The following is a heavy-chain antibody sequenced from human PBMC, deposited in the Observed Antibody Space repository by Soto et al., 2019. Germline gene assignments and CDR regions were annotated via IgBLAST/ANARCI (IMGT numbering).Heavy chain of an antibody. J-gene: IGHJ5*02. D-gene: IGHD3-22*01. V-gene: IGHV5-51*01. CDR1: GYRFTSYW. CDR3: ARKDKSGYFNWFDP. Sequence: KPGESLKISCRTSGYRFTSYWIAWVRQMPGKGLEWMGIIFPSDSDTRYSPSFQGQVTISADRSTSTVFLQWASLKASDTAVYFCARKDKSGYFNWFDPWGQGTLVTVSS. CDR2: IFPSDSDT.